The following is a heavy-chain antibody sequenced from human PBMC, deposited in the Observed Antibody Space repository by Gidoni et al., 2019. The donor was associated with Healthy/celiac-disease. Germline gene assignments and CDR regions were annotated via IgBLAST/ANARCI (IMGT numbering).Heavy chain of an antibody. CDR2: ISSSGSTI. D-gene: IGHD2-2*02. Sequence: EVQLVESGGGLVQPGGSLRLSCAASGFPFRSYEMNWVRQAPGKGLEWVSYISSSGSTIYYADSVKGRFTISRDNAKNSLYLQMNSLRAEDTAVYYCARVGDCSSTSCYIPYYYYYGMDVWGQGTTVTVSS. V-gene: IGHV3-48*03. CDR1: GFPFRSYE. J-gene: IGHJ6*02. CDR3: ARVGDCSSTSCYIPYYYYYGMDV.